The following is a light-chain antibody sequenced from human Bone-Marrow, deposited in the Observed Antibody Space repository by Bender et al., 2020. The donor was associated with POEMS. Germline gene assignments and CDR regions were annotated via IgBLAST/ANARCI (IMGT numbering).Light chain of an antibody. CDR1: SSNTGAHA. Sequence: QSVLTQPPSASGTPGQRVTISCSGASSNTGAHAVNWYQHLPGTTPKLLIYSSHRRPSEVPDRSPGSRSGTSASLAISGLQSEDEADYYCAVWDDSLNGWVFGGGTKLTVL. V-gene: IGLV1-44*01. CDR3: AVWDDSLNGWV. J-gene: IGLJ3*02. CDR2: SSH.